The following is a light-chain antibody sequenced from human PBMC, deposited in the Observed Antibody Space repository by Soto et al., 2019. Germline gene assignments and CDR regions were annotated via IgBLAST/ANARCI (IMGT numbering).Light chain of an antibody. CDR3: QQYNTYSRT. CDR1: QGISSY. J-gene: IGKJ1*01. CDR2: AAS. V-gene: IGKV1-9*01. Sequence: IQLTQSPSSLSASVGDRVTITCRASQGISSYLAWYQQKPGKAPKLLIYAASTLQGGVPSRFSGSGSGTEFTLTISSLQPNDFSTYDCQQYNTYSRTFGQGTKVDIK.